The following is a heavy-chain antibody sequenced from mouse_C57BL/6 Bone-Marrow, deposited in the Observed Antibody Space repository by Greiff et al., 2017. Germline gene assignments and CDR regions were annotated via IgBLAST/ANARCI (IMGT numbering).Heavy chain of an antibody. CDR1: GFTFSSYA. V-gene: IGHV5-4*03. CDR2: ISDGGSYT. J-gene: IGHJ2*01. CDR3: ATSRDY. Sequence: EVNVVESGGGLVKPGGSLKLSCAASGFTFSSYAMSWVRQTPEKRLEWVATISDGGSYTYYPDNVKGRFTISRDNAKHNLYLQMSHLKSEDTAMYYCATSRDYWGQGTTLTVSS.